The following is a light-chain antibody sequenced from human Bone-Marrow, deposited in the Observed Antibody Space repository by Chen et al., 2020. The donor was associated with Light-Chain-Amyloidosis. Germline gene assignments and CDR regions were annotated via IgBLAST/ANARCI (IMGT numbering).Light chain of an antibody. V-gene: IGLV6-57*01. CDR2: EDD. Sequence: NFMLTQPHSVSESPGKTVIISCTRSSGSIATNYVQWYQQRPGSSPTTVIYEDDQRPSGVPDRFSGSIDRSSNSASLTISGLKNEDEADYCCQSYQGSSQGVFGGGTKLTVL. J-gene: IGLJ3*02. CDR1: SGSIATNY. CDR3: QSYQGSSQGV.